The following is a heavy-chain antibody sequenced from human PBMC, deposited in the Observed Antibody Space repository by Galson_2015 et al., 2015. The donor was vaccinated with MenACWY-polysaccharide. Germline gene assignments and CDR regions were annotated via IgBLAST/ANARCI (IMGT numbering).Heavy chain of an antibody. J-gene: IGHJ4*02. V-gene: IGHV3-23*01. CDR1: GFSFSAYG. CDR3: AKVGPRSSWTLGLDY. Sequence: SLRLSCAASGFSFSAYGMSWVRQAPGRGLEWVSGSGTGGGLYYAEVVGGRFTGSRGNFKNTPCLQMNNLRAVDTAVYYCAKVGPRSSWTLGLDYWGQGALVTVSS. D-gene: IGHD6-13*01. CDR2: SGTGGGL.